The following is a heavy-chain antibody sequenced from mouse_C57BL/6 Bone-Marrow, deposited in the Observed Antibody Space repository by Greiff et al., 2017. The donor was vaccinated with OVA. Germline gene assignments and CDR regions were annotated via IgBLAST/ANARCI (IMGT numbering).Heavy chain of an antibody. V-gene: IGHV1-42*01. D-gene: IGHD2-2*01. CDR2: INPSTGGT. CDR3: ARKEDGYDWYFDV. Sequence: VQLQQSGPELVKPGASVKISCKASGYSFTGYYMNWVKQSPEKSLEWIGEINPSTGGTTYNQKFKAKATLTVDKSSSTAYMQLKSLTSEDSAVYYCARKEDGYDWYFDVWGTGTTVTVSS. CDR1: GYSFTGYY. J-gene: IGHJ1*03.